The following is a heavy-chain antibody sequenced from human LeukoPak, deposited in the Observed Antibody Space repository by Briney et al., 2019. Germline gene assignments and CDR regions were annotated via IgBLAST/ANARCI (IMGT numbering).Heavy chain of an antibody. V-gene: IGHV3-21*01. CDR1: GFTFSSYS. CDR3: ARDRAAFGVVQVGY. CDR2: TSSSSSYI. Sequence: GGSLRLSCAASGFTFSSYSMNWVRQAPGKGLEWVSSTSSSSSYIYYADSVKGRFTISRDNTKNTLYLQMNSLRTEDTAVYYCARDRAAFGVVQVGYWGQGTLVTVSS. D-gene: IGHD3-3*01. J-gene: IGHJ4*02.